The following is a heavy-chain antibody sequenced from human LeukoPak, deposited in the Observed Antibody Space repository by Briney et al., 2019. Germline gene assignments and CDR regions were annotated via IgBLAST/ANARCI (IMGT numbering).Heavy chain of an antibody. CDR2: INPNSGGA. J-gene: IGHJ4*02. D-gene: IGHD5-18*01. CDR1: GYTFTDYY. CDR3: ARDGYSYGYGEN. Sequence: ASVKVSFKASGYTFTDYYMHWVRQAPGQGLEWMGWINPNSGGANYAQNYQGRVTMTRDTSISTAYMELTRLRSDDTAVYYCARDGYSYGYGENWGQGTLVTVSS. V-gene: IGHV1-2*02.